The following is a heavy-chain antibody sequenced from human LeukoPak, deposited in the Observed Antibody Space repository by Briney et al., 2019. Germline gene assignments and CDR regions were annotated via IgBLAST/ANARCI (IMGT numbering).Heavy chain of an antibody. CDR3: ARDSSGWFMD. CDR2: ISGSGRIM. D-gene: IGHD6-19*01. Sequence: GGSLRLSCAASGFTLSSYEMNGVGQAPGKGLDWVSYISGSGRIMFYADSVKGRFTISRANAKNSLYLQINSLRAEDTAVYYCARDSSGWFMDWGQGTMVTVSS. J-gene: IGHJ4*02. CDR1: GFTLSSYE. V-gene: IGHV3-48*03.